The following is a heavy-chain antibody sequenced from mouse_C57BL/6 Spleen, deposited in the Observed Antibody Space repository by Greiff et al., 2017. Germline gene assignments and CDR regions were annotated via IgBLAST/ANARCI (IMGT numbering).Heavy chain of an antibody. J-gene: IGHJ1*03. D-gene: IGHD1-1*01. CDR2: SRNKANDYTT. Sequence: EVQVVESGGGLVQSGRSLRLSCATSGFTFSDFYMEWVRQAPGKGLEWIAASRNKANDYTTEYSASVKGRFIVSRDTSQSILYLQMNALRAEDTAIYYCARDAYYYGSSYPYWYFDVWGTGTTVTVSS. V-gene: IGHV7-1*01. CDR1: GFTFSDFY. CDR3: ARDAYYYGSSYPYWYFDV.